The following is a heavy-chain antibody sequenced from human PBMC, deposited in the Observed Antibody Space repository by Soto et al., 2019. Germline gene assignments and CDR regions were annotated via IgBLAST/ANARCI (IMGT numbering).Heavy chain of an antibody. Sequence: ASVKVSCKASGYTFTSYDINCVRQATGQGLEWMGWMNPNSGNTGYAQKFQGRVTMTRNTSISIAYMELSSLRSEDTAVYYCARLNTFGGVIVMYYFDYWGQGTLVTVSS. V-gene: IGHV1-8*01. J-gene: IGHJ4*02. CDR2: MNPNSGNT. D-gene: IGHD3-16*02. CDR3: ARLNTFGGVIVMYYFDY. CDR1: GYTFTSYD.